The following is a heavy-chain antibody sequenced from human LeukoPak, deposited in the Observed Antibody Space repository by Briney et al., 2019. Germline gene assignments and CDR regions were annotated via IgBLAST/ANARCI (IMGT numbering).Heavy chain of an antibody. CDR3: ARGASGSYHYFDY. CDR1: GGSFSGYY. J-gene: IGHJ4*02. Sequence: SETLSLTCAVYGGSFSGYYWSWIRQPPGKGLEWIGEINHSGSTNYNPSLKSRVTISVDTSKNQFSLKLSSVTAADTAVYYCARGASGSYHYFDYWGQGTLVTVSS. CDR2: INHSGST. D-gene: IGHD1-26*01. V-gene: IGHV4-34*01.